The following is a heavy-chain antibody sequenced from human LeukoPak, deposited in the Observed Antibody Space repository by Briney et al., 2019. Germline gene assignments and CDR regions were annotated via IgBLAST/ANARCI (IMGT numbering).Heavy chain of an antibody. J-gene: IGHJ4*02. CDR2: TIPIFGTA. CDR1: GGTFSSYA. CDR3: ARGVMSLKDYDILTGYPY. Sequence: ASVKVSCKASGGTFSSYAISWVRQAPGQGLEWMGGTIPIFGTAYYAQKFQGRVTITADESTSTAYMELSSLRSEDTAVYYCARGVMSLKDYDILTGYPYWGQGTLVTVSS. D-gene: IGHD3-9*01. V-gene: IGHV1-69*13.